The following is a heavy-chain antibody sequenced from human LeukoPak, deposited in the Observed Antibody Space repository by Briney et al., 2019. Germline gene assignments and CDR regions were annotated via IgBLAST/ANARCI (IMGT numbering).Heavy chain of an antibody. D-gene: IGHD6-13*01. V-gene: IGHV4-34*01. Sequence: SETLSLTCAVYGGSFSGYYWSWIRQPPGKGLEWIGSIYHSGRTFYNPSLKSRVTISVDTSKNQFSLKLTSVTAADTAVYYCARKGGGQLVNTRRWFDPWGQGTLVTVSS. CDR3: ARKGGGQLVNTRRWFDP. CDR2: IYHSGRT. CDR1: GGSFSGYY. J-gene: IGHJ5*02.